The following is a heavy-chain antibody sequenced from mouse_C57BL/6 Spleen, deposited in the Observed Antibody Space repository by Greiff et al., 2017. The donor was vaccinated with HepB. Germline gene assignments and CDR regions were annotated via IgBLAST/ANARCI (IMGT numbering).Heavy chain of an antibody. CDR1: GYTFTDYY. D-gene: IGHD1-1*01. J-gene: IGHJ2*01. V-gene: IGHV1-26*01. CDR3: ARRVPHYYGSSIDY. CDR2: INPNNGGT. Sequence: EVQLQQSGPELVKPGASVKISCKASGYTFTDYYMNWVKQSHGKILEWIGDINPNNGGTSYNQKFKGKATLTVDKSSSTAYMELRSLTSEDSAVYYCARRVPHYYGSSIDYWGQGTTLTVSS.